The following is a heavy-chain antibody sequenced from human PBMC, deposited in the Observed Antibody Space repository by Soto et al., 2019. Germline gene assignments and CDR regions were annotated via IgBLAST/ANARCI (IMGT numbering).Heavy chain of an antibody. CDR1: GGSISSGGYY. D-gene: IGHD5-12*01. CDR2: IYYSGST. J-gene: IGHJ5*02. CDR3: ARGSLDWIYKKEYNWFDP. Sequence: TSETLSLTCTVSGGSISSGGYYWSWIRQHPGKGLEWIGYIYYSGSTYYNPSLKSRVTISVDTSKNQFSLKLSSVTAADTAVYHCARGSLDWIYKKEYNWFDPWGQGTLVTVSS. V-gene: IGHV4-31*03.